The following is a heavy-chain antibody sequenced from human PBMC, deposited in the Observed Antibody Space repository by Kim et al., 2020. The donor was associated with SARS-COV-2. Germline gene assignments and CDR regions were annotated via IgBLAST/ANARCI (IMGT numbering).Heavy chain of an antibody. D-gene: IGHD3-10*02. CDR2: VNSGGGA. CDR3: ASDENILFA. CDR1: GFTVSNNY. V-gene: IGHV3-53*01. J-gene: IGHJ5*02. Sequence: GGSLRLSCAASGFTVSNNYMSWVRQAPGKGLEWVSLVNSGGGAYYADSVKGRFTISRDNSKNTLYLQVNSLRAEDTAVYYCASDENILFAWGQGTRVTV.